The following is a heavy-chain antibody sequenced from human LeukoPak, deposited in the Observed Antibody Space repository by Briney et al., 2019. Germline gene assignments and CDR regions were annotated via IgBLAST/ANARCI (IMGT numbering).Heavy chain of an antibody. CDR2: ISAYNGNT. V-gene: IGHV1-18*01. J-gene: IGHJ3*02. D-gene: IGHD3-9*01. Sequence: GASVKVSCKASGYTFTSYGISWVRQAPGQGLEWMGWISAYNGNTNYAQKLQGRVTMTTDTSTSTAYMELRSLGSDDTAVYYCARARVLRYFDWLKADAFDIWGQGTMVTVSS. CDR1: GYTFTSYG. CDR3: ARARVLRYFDWLKADAFDI.